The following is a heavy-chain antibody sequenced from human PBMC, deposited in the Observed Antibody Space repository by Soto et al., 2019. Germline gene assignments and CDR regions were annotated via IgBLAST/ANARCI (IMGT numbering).Heavy chain of an antibody. Sequence: PGGSLRLSCAASGFTFSSYSMNWVRQAPGKGLEWVSSITSSSSYVDSVKGRFTISRDNAKNSLYLQMNNLRPEDTAVYYFARECTGYEFPNYYYYYMDVWGKGTTVTVSS. CDR3: ARECTGYEFPNYYYYYMDV. J-gene: IGHJ6*03. D-gene: IGHD3-10*02. V-gene: IGHV3-21*01. CDR2: ITSSSS. CDR1: GFTFSSYS.